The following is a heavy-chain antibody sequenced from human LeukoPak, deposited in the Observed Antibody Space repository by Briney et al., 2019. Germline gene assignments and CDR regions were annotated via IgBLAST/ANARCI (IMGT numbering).Heavy chain of an antibody. V-gene: IGHV3-21*01. CDR2: ISSSSAYI. CDR1: GFTFSYYN. CDR3: ARALTDTTLESFDQ. Sequence: GGSLRLSCAASGFTFSYYNMNWVRQSPGKGLEWVSSISSSSAYISYADSVKGRFTISRDNPKNSLYLQMNNLRDEDTAVYYCARALTDTTLESFDQWGQGTLVAVSS. D-gene: IGHD1-1*01. J-gene: IGHJ4*02.